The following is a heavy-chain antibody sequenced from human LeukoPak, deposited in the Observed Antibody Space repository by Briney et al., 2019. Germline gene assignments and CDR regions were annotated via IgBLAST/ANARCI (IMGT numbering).Heavy chain of an antibody. CDR3: ARDFYDGFALDY. CDR1: GFTFSSYS. J-gene: IGHJ4*02. Sequence: GGSLRLSCAASGFTFSSYSMNWVRQAPGKGLERVSYISSSGSTIYYADSVKGRFTISRDNARNSLYLQMDNLRAEDTGVYYCARDFYDGFALDYWGQGTLVTVSS. D-gene: IGHD2/OR15-2a*01. CDR2: ISSSGSTI. V-gene: IGHV3-48*04.